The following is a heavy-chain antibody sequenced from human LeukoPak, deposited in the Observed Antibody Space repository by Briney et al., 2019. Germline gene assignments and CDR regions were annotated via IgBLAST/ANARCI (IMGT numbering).Heavy chain of an antibody. J-gene: IGHJ4*02. Sequence: ASVKVSCKASGYTFTGYYMHWVRQAPGQGFEWMGWINPNTGGTNYAQNFQGRVTMTRDTSISTACMELSGLRSDDTAVYYCASYPRYSSSPPFDYWGQGTLVTVSS. CDR1: GYTFTGYY. V-gene: IGHV1-2*02. CDR3: ASYPRYSSSPPFDY. CDR2: INPNTGGT. D-gene: IGHD6-6*01.